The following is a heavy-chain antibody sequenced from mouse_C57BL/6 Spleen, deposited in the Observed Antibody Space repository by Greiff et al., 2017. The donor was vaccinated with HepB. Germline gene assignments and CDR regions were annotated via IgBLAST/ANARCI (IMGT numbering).Heavy chain of an antibody. CDR1: GYSFTDYN. CDR3: ARPLYDYDDGYYAMDY. V-gene: IGHV1-39*01. J-gene: IGHJ4*01. D-gene: IGHD2-4*01. Sequence: EVKVVESGPELVKPGASVKISCKASGYSFTDYNMNWVKQSNGKSLEWIGVINPNYGTTSYNQKFKGKATLTVDQSSSTAYMQLNSLTSEDSAVYYCARPLYDYDDGYYAMDYWGQGTSVTVSS. CDR2: INPNYGTT.